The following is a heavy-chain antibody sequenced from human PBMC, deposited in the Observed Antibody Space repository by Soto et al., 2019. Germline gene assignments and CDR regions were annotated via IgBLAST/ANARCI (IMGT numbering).Heavy chain of an antibody. V-gene: IGHV3-30*18. J-gene: IGHJ4*02. CDR2: ISHDGTNK. CDR1: GFTFSSYG. CDR3: AKAQIAARPAYYFDY. Sequence: QVQLVESGGGVVQPGRSLRLSCAASGFTFSSYGMHWVRQAPGKGLEWVAVISHDGTNKYHADSVKGRFTISRDNSKNTLYLQMNSLRAEDTAVYYCAKAQIAARPAYYFDYWGQGTLVTVSS. D-gene: IGHD6-6*01.